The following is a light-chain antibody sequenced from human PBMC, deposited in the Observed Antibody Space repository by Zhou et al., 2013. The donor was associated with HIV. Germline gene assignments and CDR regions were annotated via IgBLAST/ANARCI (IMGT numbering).Light chain of an antibody. CDR2: GAS. J-gene: IGKJ1*01. V-gene: IGKV1-27*01. CDR1: EDINKY. Sequence: DIEMTQSPSSLSAFVGDRVTITCRASEDINKYLAWYQQRPGKVPKLLMYGASTLLSGVPSRFSGSGSGTDFTLTISSLQPEDVATYYCQKYNSAPWTFGQGTKVGNQT. CDR3: QKYNSAPWT.